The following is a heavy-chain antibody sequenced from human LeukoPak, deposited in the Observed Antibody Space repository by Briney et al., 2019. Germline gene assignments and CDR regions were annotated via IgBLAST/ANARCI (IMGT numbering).Heavy chain of an antibody. CDR3: ARDLSGGSDY. D-gene: IGHD3-10*01. CDR1: GFTFSSYA. Sequence: PGGSLRLSCAASGFTFSSYAMSWVRQAPGKGLEWVSVIYSGGSTYYADSVKGRFTISRDNSKNTLYLQMNSLRAEDTAVYYCARDLSGGSDYWGQGTLVTVSS. CDR2: IYSGGST. J-gene: IGHJ4*02. V-gene: IGHV3-53*01.